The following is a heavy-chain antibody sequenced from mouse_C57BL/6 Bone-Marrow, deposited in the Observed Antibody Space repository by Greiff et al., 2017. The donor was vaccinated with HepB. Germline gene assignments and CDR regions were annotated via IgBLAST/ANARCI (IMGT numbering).Heavy chain of an antibody. CDR2: ISYDGSN. Sequence: EVQLVESGPGLVKPSQSLSLTCSVTGYSITSGYYWNWIRQFPGNKLEWMGYISYDGSNNYNPSLKNRISITRDTSKNQFFLKLNSVTTEDTATYNCARRGSYFHFDYWGQGTTLTVSS. CDR1: GYSITSGYY. V-gene: IGHV3-6*01. J-gene: IGHJ2*01. CDR3: ARRGSYFHFDY. D-gene: IGHD2-10*01.